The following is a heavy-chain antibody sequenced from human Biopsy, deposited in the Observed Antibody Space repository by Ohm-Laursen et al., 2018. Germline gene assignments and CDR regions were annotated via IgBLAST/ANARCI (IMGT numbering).Heavy chain of an antibody. CDR1: GGSTSGYH. D-gene: IGHD2-2*01. CDR2: ISYTGGI. J-gene: IGHJ4*02. V-gene: IGHV4-59*01. CDR3: ARMPHFDY. Sequence: GTLSLTYTVSGGSTSGYHWSWIRKSPGKGLEWLAYISYTGGITSNPSLNGRATMSLDTSKNQFSLGLIYVTAADTAVYYCARMPHFDYWGQGILVTVSS.